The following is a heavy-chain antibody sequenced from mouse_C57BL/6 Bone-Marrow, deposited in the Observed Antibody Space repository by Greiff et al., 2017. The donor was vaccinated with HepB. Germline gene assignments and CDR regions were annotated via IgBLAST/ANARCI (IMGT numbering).Heavy chain of an antibody. V-gene: IGHV1-81*01. J-gene: IGHJ4*01. CDR3: ARSCYRAMDY. CDR1: GYTFTSYG. Sequence: QVQLQQSGAELARPGASVKLSCKASGYTFTSYGISWVKQRPGQGLEWIGEIYPRSGNTYYNEKFKGKATLTADKSSSTAYMELRSLTSEDSAVYFCARSCYRAMDYWCQGTSVTVTA. CDR2: IYPRSGNT. D-gene: IGHD1-1*01.